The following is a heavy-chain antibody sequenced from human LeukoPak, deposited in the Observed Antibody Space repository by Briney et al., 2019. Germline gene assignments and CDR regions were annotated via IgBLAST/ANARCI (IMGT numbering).Heavy chain of an antibody. CDR3: ARGRSSTSPWAFDL. D-gene: IGHD2-2*01. CDR2: ISGSYI. Sequence: PGGSLRLSCAASGFTFSRYTMNWVRQAPGKGLDWVSSISGSYIFYADSVKGRFTISTDNAENSLFLQMNSLRAEDTAVYYCARGRSSTSPWAFDLWGQGTMVTVSS. J-gene: IGHJ3*01. CDR1: GFTFSRYT. V-gene: IGHV3-21*01.